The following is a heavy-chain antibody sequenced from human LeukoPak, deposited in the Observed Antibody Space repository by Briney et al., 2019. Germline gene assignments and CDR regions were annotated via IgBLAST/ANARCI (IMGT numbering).Heavy chain of an antibody. J-gene: IGHJ4*02. Sequence: GGSLRLSCAASGFTFSSYWMSWVRQAPGKGLEWVANIKQDGSEKYYVDSVKGRFTISRDNAKNSLYLQMNSLRAEDTAVYYCGMTTVTTDFDYWGQGTLVTVSS. CDR3: GMTTVTTDFDY. V-gene: IGHV3-7*02. CDR2: IKQDGSEK. CDR1: GFTFSSYW. D-gene: IGHD4-17*01.